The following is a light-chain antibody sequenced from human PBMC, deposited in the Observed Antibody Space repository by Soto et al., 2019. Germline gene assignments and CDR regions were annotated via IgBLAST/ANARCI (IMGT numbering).Light chain of an antibody. V-gene: IGLV3-25*03. J-gene: IGLJ2*01. CDR1: ALAKQY. Sequence: SYELTQPPSVSVSPGQTARITCSGDALAKQYVYWYQQKPGQAPVLVIYSDTEMPPGIPERFSGSSSGKTATLTISGVEAEDEADYYCQSSDSSGTYVVFGGGTKLTVL. CDR3: QSSDSSGTYVV. CDR2: SDT.